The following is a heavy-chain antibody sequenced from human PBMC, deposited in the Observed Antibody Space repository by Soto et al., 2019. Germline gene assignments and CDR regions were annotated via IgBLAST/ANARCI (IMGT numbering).Heavy chain of an antibody. J-gene: IGHJ6*03. D-gene: IGHD4-17*01. CDR3: ARVSEMGTVTEGFYYYMDV. V-gene: IGHV1-69*02. CDR1: GGTFSNYT. CDR2: IIPILKIA. Sequence: QVQLVQSGAEVKKPGSSVKVSCKASGGTFSNYTISWVRQAPGQGLEWMGRIIPILKIANYAQKFQGRGTITADKATTTAYIELSSLRSEDTAVYYCARVSEMGTVTEGFYYYMDVWGKGTTVTVSS.